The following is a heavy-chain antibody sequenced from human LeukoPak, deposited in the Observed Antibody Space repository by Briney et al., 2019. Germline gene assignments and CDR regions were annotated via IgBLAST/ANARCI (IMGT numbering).Heavy chain of an antibody. J-gene: IGHJ4*02. CDR3: ARHGLDWNDVNPYYFDY. D-gene: IGHD1-1*01. CDR2: ISSSSST. CDR1: GFTFSSYS. Sequence: GGSLRLSCAASGFTFSSYSMNWVRQAPGKGLEWVSYISSSSSTYYNPSLKSRVTISVDTSKNQFSLKLSSVTAADTAVYYCARHGLDWNDVNPYYFDYWGQGTLVTVSS. V-gene: IGHV3-48*01.